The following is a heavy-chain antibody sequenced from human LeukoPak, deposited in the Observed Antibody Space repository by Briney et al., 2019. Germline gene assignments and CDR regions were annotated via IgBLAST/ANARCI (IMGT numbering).Heavy chain of an antibody. Sequence: GGSLRLSCAASGFTFSSYSLNWVRQAPGKGLEWVANIRKDGSKRYYVDSVKGRFTISRDNAKNSLYMQMNSLRAEDTAVYYCARDYDHYMDVWGKGTTVTVSS. CDR2: IRKDGSKR. CDR3: ARDYDHYMDV. CDR1: GFTFSSYS. J-gene: IGHJ6*03. V-gene: IGHV3-7*01.